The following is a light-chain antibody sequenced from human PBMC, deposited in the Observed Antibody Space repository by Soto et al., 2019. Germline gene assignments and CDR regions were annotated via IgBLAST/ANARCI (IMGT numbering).Light chain of an antibody. V-gene: IGKV3-15*01. Sequence: EILMTQSPVTLSVSPGERVTLSCRASQSVSDNLAWYQQKPGQAPSLLIYGAFTRATGVPSRFSGAGSGTEFTLTISSLQSEDFALYYRQQYNDWPLTFGEGTKVEI. CDR3: QQYNDWPLT. CDR1: QSVSDN. CDR2: GAF. J-gene: IGKJ1*01.